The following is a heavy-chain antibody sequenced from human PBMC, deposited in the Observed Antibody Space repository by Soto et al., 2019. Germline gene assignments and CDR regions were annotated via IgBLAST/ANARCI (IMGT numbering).Heavy chain of an antibody. CDR2: IYYIGNT. CDR3: ARGRKRSSGVGAYYYYGMDV. D-gene: IGHD6-19*01. CDR1: NGSISSRSSY. Sequence: SETLSLTCTVSNGSISSRSSYWGWIRQTPGKGLEWIGSIYYIGNTYYNPSLKSRVTISIDTSKTQFSLKLNSVTAADTAVYYCARGRKRSSGVGAYYYYGMDVWGQGTTVTVSS. V-gene: IGHV4-39*01. J-gene: IGHJ6*02.